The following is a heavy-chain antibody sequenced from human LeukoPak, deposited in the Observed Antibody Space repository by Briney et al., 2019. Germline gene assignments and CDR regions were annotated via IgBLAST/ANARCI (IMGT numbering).Heavy chain of an antibody. CDR3: ARVISGWFDP. CDR2: IYSGGST. V-gene: IGHV3-66*02. Sequence: PGGSLRLSCAASGFTVSSNYMSWVRQAPGKGLEWVSVIYSGGSTYCADSVKGRFTISRDNSKNTLYLQMNSLRAEDTAVYYCARVISGWFDPWGQGTLVTVSS. CDR1: GFTVSSNY. J-gene: IGHJ5*02. D-gene: IGHD6-19*01.